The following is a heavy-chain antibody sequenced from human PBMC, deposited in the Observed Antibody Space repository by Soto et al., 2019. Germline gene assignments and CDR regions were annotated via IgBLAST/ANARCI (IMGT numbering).Heavy chain of an antibody. CDR2: INPNTGGT. Sequence: GASVKVSCKASGYTFTAYYIHWVRQAPGQGLEWMGWINPNTGGTNYAQKFQGRVTMTSDTSITTAYLELNRLTSDDTAVFYCARQLAYCGGDCYTEPINYWGQGTLVTVSS. CDR3: ARQLAYCGGDCYTEPINY. D-gene: IGHD2-21*02. J-gene: IGHJ4*02. V-gene: IGHV1-2*02. CDR1: GYTFTAYY.